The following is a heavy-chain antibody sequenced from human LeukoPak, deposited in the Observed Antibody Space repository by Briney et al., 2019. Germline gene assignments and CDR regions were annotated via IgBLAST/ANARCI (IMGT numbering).Heavy chain of an antibody. V-gene: IGHV3-13*01. CDR3: ARDQVPGPGGAFDI. Sequence: PGGSLRLSCAASGFTFSSYGMHWVRQATGKGLEWVSVIGSAGDTYYPGSVKGRFTVSRENGKNSLYLQMNSLRAEDTAVYYCARDQVPGPGGAFDIWGQGTLVTVSS. J-gene: IGHJ3*02. CDR1: GFTFSSYG. D-gene: IGHD1-1*01. CDR2: IGSAGDT.